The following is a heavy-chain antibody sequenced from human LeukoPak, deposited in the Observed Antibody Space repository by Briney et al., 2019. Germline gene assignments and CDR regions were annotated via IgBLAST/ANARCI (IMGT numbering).Heavy chain of an antibody. Sequence: GGSLRLSCAASGFTFRSYAMHWVRQAPGKGLEWVAVISYDGSNKYYADSVKGRFTISRDNAKDTLYLQMNSLTAEDTAVYYCVRGAWTAYYFDSWGRGTLVTVSS. J-gene: IGHJ4*02. CDR1: GFTFRSYA. CDR2: ISYDGSNK. V-gene: IGHV3-30-3*01. CDR3: VRGAWTAYYFDS. D-gene: IGHD3/OR15-3a*01.